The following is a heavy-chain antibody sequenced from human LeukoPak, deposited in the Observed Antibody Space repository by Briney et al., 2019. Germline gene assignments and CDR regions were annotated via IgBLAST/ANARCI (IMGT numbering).Heavy chain of an antibody. CDR3: ARTRRSRDGYNYSPPDY. CDR1: GFTFSSYS. V-gene: IGHV3-21*01. D-gene: IGHD5-24*01. CDR2: ISSSSSYI. J-gene: IGHJ4*02. Sequence: GGSLRLSRAASGFTFSSYSMNWVRQAPGKGLEWVSSISSSSSYIYYADSVKGRFTISRDNAKNSLYLQMNSLRAEDTAVYYCARTRRSRDGYNYSPPDYWGQGTLVTVSS.